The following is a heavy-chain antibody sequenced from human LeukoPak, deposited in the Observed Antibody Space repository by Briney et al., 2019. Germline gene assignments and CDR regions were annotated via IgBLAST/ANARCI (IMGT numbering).Heavy chain of an antibody. D-gene: IGHD1-26*01. CDR2: IYGGGST. CDR1: AFTVSSNY. CDR3: ARDHSGSYQRAFDI. Sequence: GGSLRLSCAVSAFTVSSNYVSWVRQAPGKGLEWVSVIYGGGSTNYADSVKGRFTISRDNSKNTLYLQMNSLRAEDTAVYYCARDHSGSYQRAFDIWGQGSMVTVSS. J-gene: IGHJ3*02. V-gene: IGHV3-66*02.